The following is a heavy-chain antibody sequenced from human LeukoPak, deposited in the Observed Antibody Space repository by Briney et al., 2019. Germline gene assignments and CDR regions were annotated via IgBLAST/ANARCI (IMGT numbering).Heavy chain of an antibody. V-gene: IGHV3-7*03. CDR3: ARWKDDGFDY. CDR1: GFTFSSYW. CDR2: INHNGNVN. J-gene: IGHJ4*02. Sequence: GGSLRLSCAASGFTFSSYWMNWARQAPGKGLEWVASINHNGNVNYYVDSVKGRFTISRDNAKNSLYLQMSNLRAEDTAVYYCARWKDDGFDYWGQGTLVTVSS. D-gene: IGHD1-1*01.